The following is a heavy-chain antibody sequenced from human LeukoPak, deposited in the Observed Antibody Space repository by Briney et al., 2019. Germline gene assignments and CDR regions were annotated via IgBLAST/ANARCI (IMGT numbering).Heavy chain of an antibody. J-gene: IGHJ4*02. CDR3: ARGHYDVLAASYKWTPDY. D-gene: IGHD3-9*01. CDR2: ITSGGDYT. Sequence: GGSLRLSCAASGFTFSSYAMSWVRQAPGKGLEWVSSITSGGDYTYYADSVKGRFTTSRDNAKDSLSLQLSSLRVEDTAIYYCARGHYDVLAASYKWTPDYWGQGTLVTVSS. V-gene: IGHV3-21*01. CDR1: GFTFSSYA.